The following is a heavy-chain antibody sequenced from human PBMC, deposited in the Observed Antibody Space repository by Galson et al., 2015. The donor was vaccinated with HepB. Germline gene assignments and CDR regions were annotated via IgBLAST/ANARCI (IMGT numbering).Heavy chain of an antibody. D-gene: IGHD6-13*01. CDR2: IYYSGST. CDR1: GFTFSDYY. V-gene: IGHV4-38-2*01. CDR3: ARITLAGMSIAAVGAFDI. J-gene: IGHJ3*02. Sequence: LRLSCAASGFTFSDYYMSRIRQPPGKGLEWIGSIYYSGSTYYNPSLKSRVTISVDTSKNQFSLKLSSVTAADTAVYYCARITLAGMSIAAVGAFDIWGQGTMVTVSS.